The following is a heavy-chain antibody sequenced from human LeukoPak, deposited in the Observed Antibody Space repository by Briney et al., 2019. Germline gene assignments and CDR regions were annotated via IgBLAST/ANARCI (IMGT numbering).Heavy chain of an antibody. J-gene: IGHJ4*02. CDR2: IKQDGSEK. Sequence: GGSLRLSCAASGFTFSSYWMSWVRQAPGKGLEWAANIKQDGSEKYYVDSVKGRFTISRDNAKNSLYLQMNSLRAEDTAVYYCASYGYGDNFDCWGQGTLVTVSS. CDR3: ASYGYGDNFDC. V-gene: IGHV3-7*01. D-gene: IGHD4-17*01. CDR1: GFTFSSYW.